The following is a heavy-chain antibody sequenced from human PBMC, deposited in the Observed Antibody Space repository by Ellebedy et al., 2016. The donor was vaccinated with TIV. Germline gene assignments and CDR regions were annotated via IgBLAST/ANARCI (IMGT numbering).Heavy chain of an antibody. CDR2: ISWNDDE. D-gene: IGHD4-17*01. Sequence: SGPTLVKPTQTLTLTCTFSGFSLRSSGVGVGWIRQPPGKALEWLALISWNDDEHYSPSLKSRLTVTKDTSKNHVVLAMTNMDPVDTATYFCAHMVTTMWGFDYWGQGTLVTVSS. CDR1: GFSLRSSGVG. V-gene: IGHV2-5*01. CDR3: AHMVTTMWGFDY. J-gene: IGHJ4*02.